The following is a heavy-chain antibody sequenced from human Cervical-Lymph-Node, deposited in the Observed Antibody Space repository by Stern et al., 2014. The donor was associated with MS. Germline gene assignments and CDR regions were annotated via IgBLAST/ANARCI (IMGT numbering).Heavy chain of an antibody. CDR2: IYYTGSS. J-gene: IGHJ4*02. Sequence: QVQLVESGPGLVKPSQTVSLTCTVSGASVSRGGYYWSWIRQHPGKGLEWVGYIYYTGSSYYNPSLKSRVTISLDTSNNRFSLRLSSVTAADTAVYFCARGATINDFDFWGQGTLVTVSS. CDR1: GASVSRGGYY. CDR3: ARGATINDFDF. V-gene: IGHV4-31*03. D-gene: IGHD5-12*01.